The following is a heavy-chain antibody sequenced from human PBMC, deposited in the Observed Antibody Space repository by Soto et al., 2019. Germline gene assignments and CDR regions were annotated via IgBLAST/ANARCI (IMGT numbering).Heavy chain of an antibody. CDR1: GGSISSGDYY. Sequence: PSETLSLTCTVSGGSISSGDYYWSWIRQPPGKGLEWIGYIYYSGSTYYNPSLKSRVTISVDTSKNQFSLKLSSVTAADTAVYYCASSYYDSSEASDAFDIWGQGTMVTVSS. V-gene: IGHV4-30-4*01. CDR3: ASSYYDSSEASDAFDI. D-gene: IGHD3-22*01. J-gene: IGHJ3*02. CDR2: IYYSGST.